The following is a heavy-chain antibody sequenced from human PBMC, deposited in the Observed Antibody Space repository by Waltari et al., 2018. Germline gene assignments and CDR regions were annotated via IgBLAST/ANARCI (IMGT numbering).Heavy chain of an antibody. D-gene: IGHD2-2*02. Sequence: QVQLQESGPGLVKPSETLSLTCAVSGYSISSGYYWGWIRHPPGKGLEWIGSIYHSGSTYYNPSLKSRVTISVDTSKNQFSLKLSSVTAADTAVYYCARHPGYCSSTSCYIFDYWGQGTLVTVSS. CDR2: IYHSGST. CDR1: GYSISSGYY. J-gene: IGHJ4*02. CDR3: ARHPGYCSSTSCYIFDY. V-gene: IGHV4-38-2*01.